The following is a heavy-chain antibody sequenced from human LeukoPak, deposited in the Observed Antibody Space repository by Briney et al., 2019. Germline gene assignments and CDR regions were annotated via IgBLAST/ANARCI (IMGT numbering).Heavy chain of an antibody. CDR2: IYPGDSDT. Sequence: GESLKISCKGSGYSFTSYWIGWVRQMPGKGLEWMGIIYPGDSDTRYSPSFQGQVTISADKSISTAYLQWSSLKASDTAMYCCARRRWYRANYYYMDVWGKGTTVTVSS. CDR3: ARRRWYRANYYYMDV. D-gene: IGHD4-23*01. CDR1: GYSFTSYW. V-gene: IGHV5-51*01. J-gene: IGHJ6*03.